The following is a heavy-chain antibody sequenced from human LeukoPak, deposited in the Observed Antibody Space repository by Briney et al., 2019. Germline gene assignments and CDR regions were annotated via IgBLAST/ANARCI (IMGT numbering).Heavy chain of an antibody. D-gene: IGHD2-21*01. CDR2: XXXDGSNK. CDR1: GFTSSSYG. Sequence: GGSLRLSCAASGFTSSSYGMHWVRQAPGKGXXXXXXXXXDGSNKYYADSVKGRFTISRDNSKNTLYLQMNSLRAEDTAVYYCARDVDPGNHYYYYGMDVWGQGTTVTVSS. J-gene: IGHJ6*02. CDR3: ARDVDPGNHYYYYGMDV. V-gene: IGHV3-33*01.